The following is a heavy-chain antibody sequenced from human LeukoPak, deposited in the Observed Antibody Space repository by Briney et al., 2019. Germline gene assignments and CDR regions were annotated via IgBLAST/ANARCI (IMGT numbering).Heavy chain of an antibody. CDR1: GGSISSSSYY. CDR2: IYYSGST. Sequence: PSETLSLTCTVFGGSISSSSYYWGWIRQPPGKGLEWIGSIYYSGSTYYNPSLKSRVTISVDTSKNQFSLKLSSVTAADTAVYYCASLIAVPDWYFDLWGRGTLVTVSS. V-gene: IGHV4-39*01. D-gene: IGHD6-19*01. CDR3: ASLIAVPDWYFDL. J-gene: IGHJ2*01.